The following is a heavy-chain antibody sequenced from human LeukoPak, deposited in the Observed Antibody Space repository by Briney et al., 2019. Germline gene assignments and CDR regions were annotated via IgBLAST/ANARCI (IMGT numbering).Heavy chain of an antibody. CDR2: IYYSGST. V-gene: IGHV4-59*01. Sequence: SETLSLTCTVSGGSLSSYYWSWIRQPPGKGLEWIGYIYYSGSTNYNPSLKSRVTISVDTSKNQFSLKLSSVTAADTAVYYCAKTVVTRTNTKNNWFDPWGQGTLVTVSS. D-gene: IGHD4-23*01. J-gene: IGHJ5*02. CDR1: GGSLSSYY. CDR3: AKTVVTRTNTKNNWFDP.